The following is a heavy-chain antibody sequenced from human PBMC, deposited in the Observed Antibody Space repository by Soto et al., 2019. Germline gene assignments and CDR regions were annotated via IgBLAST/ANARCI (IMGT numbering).Heavy chain of an antibody. V-gene: IGHV4-4*02. CDR1: GGSISSSNW. CDR3: ASDRYGTMVRGVITHYGMDV. J-gene: IGHJ6*02. CDR2: IYHSGST. D-gene: IGHD3-10*01. Sequence: QVQLQESGPGLVKPSGTLSLTCAVSGGSISSSNWWRWVRQPPGKGLEWIGEIYHSGSTNYNPSLKSRVTISVDKSKNQFSRKLSSVSAADTAVYYCASDRYGTMVRGVITHYGMDVWGQGTTVTVSS.